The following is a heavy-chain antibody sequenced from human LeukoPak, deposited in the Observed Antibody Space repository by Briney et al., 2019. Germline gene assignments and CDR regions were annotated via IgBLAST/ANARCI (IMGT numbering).Heavy chain of an antibody. CDR2: IWYDGSNK. Sequence: GSLRLSCAASGFTLSGNWMHWVRQAPGKGLEWVAVIWYDGSNKYYADSVKGRFTISRDNSKNTLYLQMNSLRAEDTAVYYCARHNIAAAGTGYYYGMDVWGQGTTVTVSS. CDR1: GFTLSGNW. J-gene: IGHJ6*02. CDR3: ARHNIAAAGTGYYYGMDV. D-gene: IGHD6-13*01. V-gene: IGHV3-33*08.